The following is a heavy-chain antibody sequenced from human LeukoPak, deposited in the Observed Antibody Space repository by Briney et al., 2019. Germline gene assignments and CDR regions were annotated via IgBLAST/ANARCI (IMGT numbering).Heavy chain of an antibody. CDR3: ARVWVGYPGGY. J-gene: IGHJ4*02. CDR2: IYHSGNT. Sequence: SQTLSLTCTVSGGSISSGYYWGWIRQPPGKGLEWIGSIYHSGNTYYNPSLKGRVTISVDTSKNQISLKLNSVTAADTAVYYCARVWVGYPGGYWGQGTLVTVSS. V-gene: IGHV4-38-2*02. D-gene: IGHD3-16*01. CDR1: GGSISSGYY.